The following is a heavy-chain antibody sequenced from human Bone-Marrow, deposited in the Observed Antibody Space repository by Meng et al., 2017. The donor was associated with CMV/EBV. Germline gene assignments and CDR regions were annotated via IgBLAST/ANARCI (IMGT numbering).Heavy chain of an antibody. CDR2: ISYDGSNK. CDR1: GFTFSSYA. Sequence: GESLKISCAASGFTFSSYAMHWVRQAPGKGLEWVAVISYDGSNKYYADSVKGRFTISRDNSKNTLYLQMNSLRAEDTAVYYCARQGSGAEMATIPLGYWGQGTLVTVSS. J-gene: IGHJ4*02. D-gene: IGHD5-24*01. CDR3: ARQGSGAEMATIPLGY. V-gene: IGHV3-30*04.